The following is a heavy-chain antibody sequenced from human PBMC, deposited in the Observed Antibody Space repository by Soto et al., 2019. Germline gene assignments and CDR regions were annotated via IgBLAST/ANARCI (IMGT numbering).Heavy chain of an antibody. J-gene: IGHJ4*02. V-gene: IGHV4-39*01. Sequence: SETLSLTCSVSGDSMSGTTYQWDWIRQPPGKGLEWIGTIYYSGATHYNPSLTSRVTISVDTSKNQFYLKLNSVTAADTAVYYCARPGLDMATTPFDHWGPGTLVTVSS. D-gene: IGHD5-12*01. CDR1: GDSMSGTTYQ. CDR2: IYYSGAT. CDR3: ARPGLDMATTPFDH.